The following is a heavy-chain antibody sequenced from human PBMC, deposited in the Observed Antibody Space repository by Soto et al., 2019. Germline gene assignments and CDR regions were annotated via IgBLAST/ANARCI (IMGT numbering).Heavy chain of an antibody. CDR2: IKQDGSEK. CDR3: ARAGAFLDTAMVKTGDY. Sequence: PGGSLRLSCAASGFTFSSYWMSWVRQAPGKGLEWVANIKQDGSEKYYVDSVKGRFTISRDNAKNSLYLQMNSLRAEDTAVYYCARAGAFLDTAMVKTGDYWGQGTLVTVSS. CDR1: GFTFSSYW. V-gene: IGHV3-7*01. J-gene: IGHJ4*02. D-gene: IGHD5-18*01.